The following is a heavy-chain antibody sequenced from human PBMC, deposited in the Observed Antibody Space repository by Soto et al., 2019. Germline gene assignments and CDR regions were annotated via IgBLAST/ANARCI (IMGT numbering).Heavy chain of an antibody. CDR1: GFTFSSYG. CDR2: IWYDGSNK. CDR3: ARDNCISTSCPLGVYYYYYYGMDA. J-gene: IGHJ6*02. Sequence: GGSLRLSCAASGFTFSSYGMHWVRQAPGKGLEWVAVIWYDGSNKYYADSVKGRFTISRDNSKNTLYLQMNSLRAEDTAVYYCARDNCISTSCPLGVYYYYYYGMDAWGQGTTVTVSS. V-gene: IGHV3-33*01. D-gene: IGHD2-2*01.